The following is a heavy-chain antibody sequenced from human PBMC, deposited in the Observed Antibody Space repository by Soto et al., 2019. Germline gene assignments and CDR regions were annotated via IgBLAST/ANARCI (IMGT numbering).Heavy chain of an antibody. CDR2: IYSSGST. D-gene: IGHD2-21*02. J-gene: IGHJ4*02. V-gene: IGHV4-39*01. Sequence: QLLESGPGLVKPSETLSLTCTVSSGSFSSTSYYRGWIRQSPWKGLEWIGSIYSSGSTYYNPSLKSRVIISVDTSKNQFSLRLSSVSAADTAVYYCARGLRPFDYWGQGILVTVSS. CDR1: SGSFSSTSYY. CDR3: ARGLRPFDY.